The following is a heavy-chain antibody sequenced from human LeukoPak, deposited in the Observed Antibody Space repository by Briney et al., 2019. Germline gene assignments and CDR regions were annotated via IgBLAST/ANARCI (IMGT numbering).Heavy chain of an antibody. Sequence: PGGSLRLSCAASGFTFSSYAMSRVRQAPGKGLEWVSAISGSGGSTYYADSVKGRFTISRDNSKNTLYLQMNSLRAEDTAVYYCAKLRDGDPVGYFDYWGQGTLVTVSP. CDR3: AKLRDGDPVGYFDY. CDR1: GFTFSSYA. D-gene: IGHD4-17*01. V-gene: IGHV3-23*01. J-gene: IGHJ4*02. CDR2: ISGSGGST.